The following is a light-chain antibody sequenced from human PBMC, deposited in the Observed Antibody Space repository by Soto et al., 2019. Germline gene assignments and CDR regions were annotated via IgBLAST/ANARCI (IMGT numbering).Light chain of an antibody. J-gene: IGKJ4*01. CDR2: KAS. CDR1: QSISTL. V-gene: IGKV1-5*03. CDR3: LQYNSYPFT. Sequence: DIQMTQSPATLSASVGDRVTVPCRASQSISTLLAWYQQKPGKAPKLLIDKASNLESGVPSRFSGSGSGAEFTLIISSLQPDDFATYYCLQYNSYPFTFGGGTKVDIK.